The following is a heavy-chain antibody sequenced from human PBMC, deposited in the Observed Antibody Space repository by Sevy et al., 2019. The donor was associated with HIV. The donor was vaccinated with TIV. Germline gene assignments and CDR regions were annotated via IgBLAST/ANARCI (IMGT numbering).Heavy chain of an antibody. Sequence: GGSLRLSCAASGFTFSSYSMNWVRQAPGKGLEWVSSISSSSSYIYYADSVKGRFTISRDNAKNSLYLQMNSLRAEDTAVYYCVRGTAAAATSWFDPWGQGTLVTVSS. CDR1: GFTFSSYS. V-gene: IGHV3-21*01. D-gene: IGHD6-13*01. CDR2: ISSSSSYI. J-gene: IGHJ5*02. CDR3: VRGTAAAATSWFDP.